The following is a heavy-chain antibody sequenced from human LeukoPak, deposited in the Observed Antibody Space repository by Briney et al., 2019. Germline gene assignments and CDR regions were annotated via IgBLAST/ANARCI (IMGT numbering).Heavy chain of an antibody. CDR2: IRYDGSNQ. J-gene: IGHJ4*02. CDR1: GFTFSSYG. V-gene: IGHV3-30*02. CDR3: AKDMGYNSGWTRIDY. Sequence: PGGPLRLPCAASGFTFSSYGMYWVRQTPGKALERVGFIRYDGSNQYYADSVKGRFTISRDNSKNTLSLQMNSLKTEDTAVYYCAKDMGYNSGWTRIDYWGQGTLVTVSS. D-gene: IGHD6-19*01.